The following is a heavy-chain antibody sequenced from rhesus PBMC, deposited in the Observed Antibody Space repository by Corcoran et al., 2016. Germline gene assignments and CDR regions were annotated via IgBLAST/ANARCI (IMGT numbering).Heavy chain of an antibody. CDR3: ARFRSNGWSGVYFNY. V-gene: IGHV4-165*02. CDR2: IGGSGGDT. Sequence: QVQLQESGPGLVKSSETLSLTCAVSGGSISCYYWHWILQPPGEGLEWFGYIGGSGGDTYYNPSLKSRVTFSRDTSKNQFSLRLSSVTAADTAIYYCARFRSNGWSGVYFNYWGQGVLVTVSS. CDR1: GGSISCYY. J-gene: IGHJ4*01. D-gene: IGHD6S26*01.